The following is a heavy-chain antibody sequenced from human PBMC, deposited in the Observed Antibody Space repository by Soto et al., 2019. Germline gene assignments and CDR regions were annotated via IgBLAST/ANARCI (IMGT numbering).Heavy chain of an antibody. CDR3: ANRIEAAGYWYCDL. Sequence: EVQLLESGGGLVQPGVSLRLSCAASGFTFSSYAMSWVRQAPGKRLEWVSAISGSGGSTYYADSVKGRFNISSDNSKNTLYLHMNSLRAEDTAVYYCANRIEAAGYWYCDLWGRGTVVIVSS. J-gene: IGHJ2*01. CDR2: ISGSGGST. D-gene: IGHD6-13*01. CDR1: GFTFSSYA. V-gene: IGHV3-23*01.